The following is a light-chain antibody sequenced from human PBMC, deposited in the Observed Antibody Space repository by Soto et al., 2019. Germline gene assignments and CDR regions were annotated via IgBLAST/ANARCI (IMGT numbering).Light chain of an antibody. CDR2: DAS. J-gene: IGKJ1*01. CDR1: QSISSW. V-gene: IGKV1-5*01. CDR3: QQYNSYRT. Sequence: DIRMSQSPATLSASVGDRVTITCRASQSISSWLAWYQQKPGKAPKLLSYDASSLESGVPARFSGSGSGTEFTLTISSLQPDDFATYYCQQYNSYRTFGQGTKVDI.